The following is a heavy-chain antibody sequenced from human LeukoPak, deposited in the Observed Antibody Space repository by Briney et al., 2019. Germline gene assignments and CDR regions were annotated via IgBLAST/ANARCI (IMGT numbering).Heavy chain of an antibody. J-gene: IGHJ6*02. CDR1: GFTFEDYA. Sequence: GGSLRLSCAASGFTFEDYAMHRVRQGPGKGLEWVSGIYWSGSRIDYADSVKGRFTISRDNAKNSLYLQMNSLRAEDTALYYCTKDVTPGGADVWGRGTTVTVSS. V-gene: IGHV3-9*01. CDR3: TKDVTPGGADV. D-gene: IGHD2-15*01. CDR2: IYWSGSRI.